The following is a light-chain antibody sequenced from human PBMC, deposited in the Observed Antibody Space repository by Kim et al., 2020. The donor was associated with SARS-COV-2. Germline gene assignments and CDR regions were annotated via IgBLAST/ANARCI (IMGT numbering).Light chain of an antibody. Sequence: VTRACTLRSGDSSRDTAWRQQQPEKGPRYLMKLNSGGSHSKGGGIPARFSGSSSGAERYLPISSRQSEDEADYYCQTWGTGIHVVFGGGTQLTVL. CDR2: LNSGGSH. J-gene: IGLJ2*01. V-gene: IGLV4-69*01. CDR1: SGDSSRD. CDR3: QTWGTGIHVV.